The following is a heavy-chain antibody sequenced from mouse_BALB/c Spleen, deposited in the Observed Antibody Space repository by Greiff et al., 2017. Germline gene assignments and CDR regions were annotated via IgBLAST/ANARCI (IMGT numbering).Heavy chain of an antibody. CDR1: GYTFTSYW. CDR2: INPSTGYT. D-gene: IGHD2-14*01. V-gene: IGHV1-7*01. Sequence: QVQLQQSGAELAKPGASVKMSCKASGYTFTSYWMHWVKQRPGQGLEWIGYINPSTGYTEYNQKFKDKATLTADKSSSTAYMQLSSLTSEDSAVYYCARRVLPYAMDYWGQGTSVTVSS. J-gene: IGHJ4*01. CDR3: ARRVLPYAMDY.